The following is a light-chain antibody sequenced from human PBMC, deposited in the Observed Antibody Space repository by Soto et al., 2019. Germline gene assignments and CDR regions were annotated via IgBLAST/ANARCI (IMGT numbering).Light chain of an antibody. CDR3: QQSYSTSWT. V-gene: IGKV1-39*01. Sequence: QMAPSPSSLAAFVVGRVTITCRASQSISSYLNWYQQKPGKAPKLLIYAASSLQSGVPSRFSGSGSGTDFTLTISSLQPEECATYYCQQSYSTSWTFGQGTKVDIK. CDR2: AAS. J-gene: IGKJ1*01. CDR1: QSISSY.